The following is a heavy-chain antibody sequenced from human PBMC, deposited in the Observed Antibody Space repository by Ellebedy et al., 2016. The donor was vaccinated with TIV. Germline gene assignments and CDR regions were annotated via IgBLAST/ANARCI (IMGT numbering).Heavy chain of an antibody. J-gene: IGHJ4*02. CDR1: GYTFTGYY. V-gene: IGHV1-2*04. Sequence: ASVKVSCKASGYTFTGYYMHWVRQAPGQGLEWMGWINPNSGGTNYAQKFQGWVTMTRDTSISTAYMELSSLRSEDTAVYYCARGLEGTIEDWGQGTLVTVSS. CDR3: ARGLEGTIED. CDR2: INPNSGGT. D-gene: IGHD1-1*01.